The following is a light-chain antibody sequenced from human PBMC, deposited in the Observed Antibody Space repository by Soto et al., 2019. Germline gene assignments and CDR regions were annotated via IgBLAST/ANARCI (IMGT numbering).Light chain of an antibody. Sequence: AIQLTQSPSSLSASVGDRVTITCRASQGISSALAWYQQKPGKAPKLLIYDASSLESGVPSRFSGSGSGTDFTLTISSLQPEDFATYYCPQYISYLLPFGQGTRLEIK. V-gene: IGKV1-13*02. J-gene: IGKJ5*01. CDR3: PQYISYLLP. CDR1: QGISSA. CDR2: DAS.